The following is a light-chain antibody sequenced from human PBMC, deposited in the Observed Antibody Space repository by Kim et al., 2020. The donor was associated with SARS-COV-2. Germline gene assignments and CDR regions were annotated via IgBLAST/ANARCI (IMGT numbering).Light chain of an antibody. CDR3: QQYTSYPLT. Sequence: ASHGTRVTTTFRAGQSISTWVAWNHQKPAKAPTLLIYKASTLEEGVHSRFGGSGSGTDFTLTISTLQPGDFATYYCQQYTSYPLTFGGGTKVDIK. CDR1: QSISTW. J-gene: IGKJ4*01. V-gene: IGKV1-5*03. CDR2: KAS.